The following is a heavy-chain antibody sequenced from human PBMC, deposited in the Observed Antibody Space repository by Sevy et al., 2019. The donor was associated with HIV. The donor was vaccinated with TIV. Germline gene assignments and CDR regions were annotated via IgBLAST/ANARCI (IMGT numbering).Heavy chain of an antibody. CDR1: GGSISSYY. J-gene: IGHJ4*02. Sequence: SETLSLTCTVSGGSISSYYWSWIRQPPGKGLEWIGYIFSSGSTNYNPSLKSRVTISVDTSKNQFSLELRSQTAADTAIYYCARAGEYDSSGYYYDSPFDCWGQGTPVTVSS. V-gene: IGHV4-59*01. CDR3: ARAGEYDSSGYYYDSPFDC. CDR2: IFSSGST. D-gene: IGHD3-22*01.